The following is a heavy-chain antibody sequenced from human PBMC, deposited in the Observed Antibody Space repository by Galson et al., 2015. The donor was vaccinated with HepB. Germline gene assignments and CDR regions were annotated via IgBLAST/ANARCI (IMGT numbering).Heavy chain of an antibody. J-gene: IGHJ6*03. V-gene: IGHV3-30*02. CDR1: GFTFSSYG. CDR3: ARDGDDDSSSWSCYYYYYMDV. D-gene: IGHD6-13*01. Sequence: SLRLSCAASGFTFSSYGMHWVRQAPGKGLEWVAFIRYDGSNKYYADSVKGRFTISRDNSKNTLYLQMNSLRAEDTAVYYCARDGDDDSSSWSCYYYYYMDVWGTGTTVTVSS. CDR2: IRYDGSNK.